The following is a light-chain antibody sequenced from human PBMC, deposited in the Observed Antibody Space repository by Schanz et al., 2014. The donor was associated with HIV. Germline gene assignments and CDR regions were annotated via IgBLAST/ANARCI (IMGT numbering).Light chain of an antibody. Sequence: QSVLTQPPSVSGAPGQRVTLSCTGSSSNIGAGYDVHWYQQLPGTAPKLLIYGNSNRPSGVPDRFSGSKSGTSASLAITGXXXXDEADHYCQSYDSSLSVWVFGGGTKLPVL. CDR1: SSNIGAGYD. CDR2: GNS. V-gene: IGLV1-40*01. CDR3: QSYDSSLSVWV. J-gene: IGLJ3*02.